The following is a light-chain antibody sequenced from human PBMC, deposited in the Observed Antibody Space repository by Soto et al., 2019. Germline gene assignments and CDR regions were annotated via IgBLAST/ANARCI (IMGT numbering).Light chain of an antibody. CDR1: QSLLHRNGYNY. V-gene: IGKV2-28*01. CDR2: LGS. Sequence: EIVMTQSPLSLPVTPGEPASISCRSSQSLLHRNGYNYLDWYLQKPGQSPQLLIYLGSNRASGVADRFIGSGSGTDVTLKISRVEAEDVVVYYCMQALQAFTFGGGTKVEIK. J-gene: IGKJ4*01. CDR3: MQALQAFT.